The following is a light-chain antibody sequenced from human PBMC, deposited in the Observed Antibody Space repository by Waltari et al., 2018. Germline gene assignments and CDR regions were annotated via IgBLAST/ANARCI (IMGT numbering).Light chain of an antibody. Sequence: ELVLTQSPGTLSLSLGERATVSCRASQSVSRALAWYQQKPGQAPRLLIYGASTRATGIPDRFSGSGSGTDFSLTIIRLEPDDFAVYYCQHYLRLPVTFGQGTTVEI. CDR3: QHYLRLPVT. J-gene: IGKJ1*01. V-gene: IGKV3-20*01. CDR2: GAS. CDR1: QSVSRA.